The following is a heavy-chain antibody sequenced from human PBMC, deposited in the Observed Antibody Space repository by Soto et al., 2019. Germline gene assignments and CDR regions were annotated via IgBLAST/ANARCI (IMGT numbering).Heavy chain of an antibody. D-gene: IGHD3-3*01. Sequence: SETLSLTCTVSGGSISSYYWSWIRQPPGKGLEWIGYIYYSGSTNYNPSLKSRVTISVDTSKNQFSLKLSSVTAADTAVYYCARDFTYYDFWSGYFSGWFDPWGQGTLVTVSS. CDR2: IYYSGST. CDR3: ARDFTYYDFWSGYFSGWFDP. V-gene: IGHV4-59*01. CDR1: GGSISSYY. J-gene: IGHJ5*02.